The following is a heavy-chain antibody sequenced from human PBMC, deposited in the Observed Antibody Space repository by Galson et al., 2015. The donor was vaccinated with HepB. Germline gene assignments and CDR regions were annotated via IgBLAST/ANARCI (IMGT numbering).Heavy chain of an antibody. Sequence: SVKVSCKASGGTFSSYAISWVRQAPGQGLEWMGGIIPIFGTANYAQKFQGRVTITADESTSTAYMELSSLRSEDTAVYYCARNVDSSCWYYYFDYWGQGTLVTVSS. CDR1: GGTFSSYA. V-gene: IGHV1-69*13. J-gene: IGHJ4*02. CDR3: ARNVDSSCWYYYFDY. D-gene: IGHD6-19*01. CDR2: IIPIFGTA.